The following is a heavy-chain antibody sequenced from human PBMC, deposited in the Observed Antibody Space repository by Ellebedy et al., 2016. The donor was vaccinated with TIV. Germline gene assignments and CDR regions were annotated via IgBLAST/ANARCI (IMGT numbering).Heavy chain of an antibody. V-gene: IGHV4-59*08. CDR3: ARGGTITAGTPVPEY. J-gene: IGHJ4*02. Sequence: SETLSLTCTVSGGSISSYYWSWIRQPPGKGLEWIGYIYYSGSTNYNPSLKSRVTISVDTSKNQFSLQLSSVTAADTAVYYCARGGTITAGTPVPEYWGQGNWSPS. CDR1: GGSISSYY. CDR2: IYYSGST. D-gene: IGHD6-13*01.